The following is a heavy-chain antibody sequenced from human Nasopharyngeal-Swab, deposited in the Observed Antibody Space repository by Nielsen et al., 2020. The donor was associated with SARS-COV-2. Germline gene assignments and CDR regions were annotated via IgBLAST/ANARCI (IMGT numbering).Heavy chain of an antibody. CDR3: ASVYYGSGSYLHPDY. CDR1: GFTFSSYG. Sequence: GESLKISCAASGFTFSSYGMHWVRQAPGKGLEWVAFIRYDGFNQHYADSVKGRFTISRDNAKNSLYLQMNSLRAEDTALYYCASVYYGSGSYLHPDYWGQGTLVTVSS. V-gene: IGHV3-30*02. D-gene: IGHD3-10*01. J-gene: IGHJ4*02. CDR2: IRYDGFNQ.